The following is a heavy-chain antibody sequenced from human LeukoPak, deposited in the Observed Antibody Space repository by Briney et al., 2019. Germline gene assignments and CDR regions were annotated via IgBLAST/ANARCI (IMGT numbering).Heavy chain of an antibody. CDR1: GFTFSSYA. CDR3: AKGRYSYGLTDFDY. D-gene: IGHD5-18*01. CDR2: IRYDGSNK. Sequence: GGSLRLSCAASGFTFSSYAMHWVRQAPGKGLEWVAFIRYDGSNKYYADSVKGRFTISRDNSKNTLYLQMNSLRAEDTAVYYCAKGRYSYGLTDFDYWGQGTLVTVSS. J-gene: IGHJ4*02. V-gene: IGHV3-30*02.